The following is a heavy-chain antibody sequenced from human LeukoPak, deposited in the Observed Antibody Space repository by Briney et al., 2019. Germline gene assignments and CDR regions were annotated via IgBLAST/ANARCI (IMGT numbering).Heavy chain of an antibody. J-gene: IGHJ4*02. V-gene: IGHV4-39*01. CDR3: ARMGDIVVVPAAAPFDY. CDR2: IYYSGST. D-gene: IGHD2-2*01. Sequence: PSETLSLTFTVSGGSISSSSYYWGWIRQPPGKGLEWIGSIYYSGSTYYNPSLKSRVTISVDTSKNQFSLNLSSVTAADTAVYYCARMGDIVVVPAAAPFDYWGQGTLVTVSS. CDR1: GGSISSSSYY.